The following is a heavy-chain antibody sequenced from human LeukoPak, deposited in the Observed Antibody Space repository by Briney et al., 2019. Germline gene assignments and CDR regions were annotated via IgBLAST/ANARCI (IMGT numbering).Heavy chain of an antibody. CDR1: GGSISSSSYY. Sequence: PSETLSLTCTVSGGSISSSSYYWGWIRQPPGKGLEWIGSIYYSGSTYYNPSLKSRVTISVDTSKNQFSLKLSSVTAADTAVYYCARRDDFWSGPRLGFDYWGQGTLVTVSS. CDR2: IYYSGST. J-gene: IGHJ4*02. CDR3: ARRDDFWSGPRLGFDY. D-gene: IGHD3-3*01. V-gene: IGHV4-39*01.